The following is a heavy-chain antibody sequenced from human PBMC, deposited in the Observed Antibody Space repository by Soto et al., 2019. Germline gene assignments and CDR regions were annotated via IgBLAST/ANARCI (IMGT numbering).Heavy chain of an antibody. CDR2: IWYDGSDK. V-gene: IGHV3-33*01. CDR3: ATNDVQLGG. CDR1: GFIFSNYG. J-gene: IGHJ4*02. Sequence: GGSLRLSCAASGFIFSNYGMHWVRQAPGKGLDWVAVIWYDGSDKYYADSVKGRFTISRDNSMDTLYLQMNSLRAEDTAVYYCATNDVQLGGWGQGNLVTVS. D-gene: IGHD2-2*01.